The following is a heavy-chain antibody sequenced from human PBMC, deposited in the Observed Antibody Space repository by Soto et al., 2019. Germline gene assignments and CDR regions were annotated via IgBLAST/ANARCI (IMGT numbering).Heavy chain of an antibody. J-gene: IGHJ3*02. CDR2: ISGSGGAT. CDR3: EKARRSGWAHDVFEI. CDR1: GFPFSTYA. Sequence: PGGSLRLSCAAAGFPFSTYAMTWVRQTPAKGLEWVSTISGSGGATYYADSVKGRFTISRDNSKNTLSLQMNSLRAEDSAMYYCEKARRSGWAHDVFEIWGQGTMVTVSS. V-gene: IGHV3-23*01. D-gene: IGHD6-19*01.